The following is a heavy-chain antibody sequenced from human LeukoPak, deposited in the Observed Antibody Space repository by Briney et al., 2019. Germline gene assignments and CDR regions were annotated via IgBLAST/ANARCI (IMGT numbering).Heavy chain of an antibody. CDR3: ARGYGLRLGELSLYFDY. D-gene: IGHD3-16*02. J-gene: IGHJ4*02. V-gene: IGHV4-59*01. CDR1: GGSISSYY. CDR2: IYYSGST. Sequence: TSETLSLTCTVSGGSISSYYWSWIRQPPGKGLEWIGYIYYSGSTNYNPSLKSRVTISVDTSKNQFSLKLSSVTAADTAVYYCARGYGLRLGELSLYFDYWGQGTLVTVSS.